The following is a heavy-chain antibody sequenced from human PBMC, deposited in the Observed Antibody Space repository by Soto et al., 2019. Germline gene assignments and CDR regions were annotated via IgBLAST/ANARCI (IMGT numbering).Heavy chain of an antibody. D-gene: IGHD3-3*01. CDR3: AKGGKYYDFWSGYASYFDY. J-gene: IGHJ4*02. V-gene: IGHV3-23*01. CDR1: GFTFSSYA. CDR2: ISGSGGST. Sequence: EVQLLESGGGLVQPGGSLRLSCAASGFTFSSYAMSWVRQAPGKGLEWVSAISGSGGSTYYADSVKGRFTISRDNSKNTLYLQMNSLRAEDTAVYYCAKGGKYYDFWSGYASYFDYWGQGTLVTVSS.